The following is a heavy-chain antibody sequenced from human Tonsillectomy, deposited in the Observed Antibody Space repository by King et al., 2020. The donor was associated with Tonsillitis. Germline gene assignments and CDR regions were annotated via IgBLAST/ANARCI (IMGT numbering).Heavy chain of an antibody. D-gene: IGHD6-19*01. CDR1: GYSISSDYY. J-gene: IGHJ4*02. CDR3: ARATDPYSSRLYYFGY. V-gene: IGHV4-38-2*01. Sequence: QLQESGPGLVKPSETLSLTCAVSGYSISSDYYWGWVRQPPGKGLEWIGGFYHSGSTYYNPSLKSRVTISVDTSKNQFSLKLSSVTAADTAVYYCARATDPYSSRLYYFGYWGQGTLATVSS. CDR2: FYHSGST.